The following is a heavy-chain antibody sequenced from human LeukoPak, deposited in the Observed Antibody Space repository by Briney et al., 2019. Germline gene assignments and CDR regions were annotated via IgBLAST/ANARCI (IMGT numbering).Heavy chain of an antibody. V-gene: IGHV4-39*01. CDR2: IYYSGST. J-gene: IGHJ4*02. D-gene: IGHD4-17*01. CDR1: GGSISSSSYY. CDR3: AALTTVTTLIDY. Sequence: SETLSLTCTVSGGSISSSSYYWGWIRQPPGKGLEWIGSIYYSGSTYYNPSLKSRVTISVDTSKNQFSLKLSSVTAADTAVYYCAALTTVTTLIDYWGQGTLVTVSS.